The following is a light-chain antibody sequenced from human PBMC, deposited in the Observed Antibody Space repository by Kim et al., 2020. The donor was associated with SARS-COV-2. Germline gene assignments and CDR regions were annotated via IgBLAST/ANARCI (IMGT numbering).Light chain of an antibody. V-gene: IGLV2-14*01. CDR2: DVS. Sequence: QSALTQPASVSGSPGQSITISCTGTYSDVGTYKYVSWYQQHPGKAPKLIIYDVSNRPSGVSNRFSGSKSANTASLTISGLQADDEADYYCSSYTSTSTLDVFGTGTKVTVL. CDR3: SSYTSTSTLDV. J-gene: IGLJ1*01. CDR1: YSDVGTYKY.